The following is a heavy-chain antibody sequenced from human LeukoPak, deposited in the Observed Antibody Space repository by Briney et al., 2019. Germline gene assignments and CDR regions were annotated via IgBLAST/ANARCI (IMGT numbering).Heavy chain of an antibody. CDR1: GFTFSSYG. D-gene: IGHD2-2*02. V-gene: IGHV3-33*08. J-gene: IGHJ6*02. Sequence: GGSLRPSCAASGFTFSSYGMHWVRQAPGKGLEWVAVIWYDGSNKYYADSVKGRFTISRDNSKNTLYLQMNSLRAEDTAVYYCARVRDCSSTSCYRVYYYGMDVWGQGTTVTVSS. CDR2: IWYDGSNK. CDR3: ARVRDCSSTSCYRVYYYGMDV.